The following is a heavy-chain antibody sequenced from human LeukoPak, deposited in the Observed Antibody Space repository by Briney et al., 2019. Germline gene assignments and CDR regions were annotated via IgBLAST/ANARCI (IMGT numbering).Heavy chain of an antibody. CDR1: GYTFTGYY. Sequence: ASVKVSCKASGYTFTGYYMHWVRQAPGQGLEWMGRINHNSGGTNYAQKFQGRVTMTRDTSISTAYMELSRLRSDDTAVYYCARDRYYYGSGSYYNRGNWFDPWGQGTLVTVSS. CDR2: INHNSGGT. D-gene: IGHD3-10*01. V-gene: IGHV1-2*06. CDR3: ARDRYYYGSGSYYNRGNWFDP. J-gene: IGHJ5*02.